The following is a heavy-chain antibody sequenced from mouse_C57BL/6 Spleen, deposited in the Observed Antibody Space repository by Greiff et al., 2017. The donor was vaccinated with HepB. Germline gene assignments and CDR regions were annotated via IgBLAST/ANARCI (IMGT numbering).Heavy chain of an antibody. CDR2: IDPSDSYT. CDR3: GYDYDGYCDV. CDR1: GYTFTSYW. V-gene: IGHV1-50*01. J-gene: IGHJ1*03. D-gene: IGHD2-4*01. Sequence: QVQLQQPGAELVKPGASVKLSCKASGYTFTSYWMQWVKQRPGQGLEWIGEIDPSDSYTNYNQKFKGKATLTVDTSSSTAYMQLSSLTSEDSAVYYCGYDYDGYCDVWGTGTTVTVSS.